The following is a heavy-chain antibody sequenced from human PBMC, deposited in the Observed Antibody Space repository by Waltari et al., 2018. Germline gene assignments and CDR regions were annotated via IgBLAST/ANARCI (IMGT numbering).Heavy chain of an antibody. D-gene: IGHD3-22*01. V-gene: IGHV4-34*01. CDR1: GGSFSGYY. Sequence: QVQLQQWGARLLKPSETLSLTCAVYGGSFSGYYWSWIRHPPGQGLEWIGEINHSGSTNYNPTLKSRVTISVDTSKNQFSLKVSSVTAADTAVYYCARYYYDSSGNHYFDYWGQGTLVTVSS. J-gene: IGHJ4*02. CDR3: ARYYYDSSGNHYFDY. CDR2: INHSGST.